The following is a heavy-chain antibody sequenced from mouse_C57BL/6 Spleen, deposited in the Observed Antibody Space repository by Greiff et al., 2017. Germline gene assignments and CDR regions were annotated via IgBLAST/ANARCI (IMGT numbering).Heavy chain of an antibody. V-gene: IGHV1-26*01. Sequence: EVQLQQSGPELVKPGASVKISCKASGYTFTDYYMNWVKQSHGKSLEWIGDINPNNGGTSYNQKFKGKATLTVDKSSSTAYMELRSLTSEDSAVYYCAREGIYYGNYGNFDYWGQGTTLTVSS. CDR1: GYTFTDYY. CDR3: AREGIYYGNYGNFDY. J-gene: IGHJ2*01. D-gene: IGHD2-1*01. CDR2: INPNNGGT.